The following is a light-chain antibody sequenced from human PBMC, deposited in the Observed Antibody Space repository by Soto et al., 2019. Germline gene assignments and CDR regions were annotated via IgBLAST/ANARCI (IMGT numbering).Light chain of an antibody. V-gene: IGLV2-14*01. CDR3: SSYTSSNPLYV. Sequence: QSALTQPASVSGSPGQSITISCTGTSSDVGGYNYVSWYQQHPGKAPKLMIYDVSNRPSGVSNRFSGSKSGNTASLTISGLQAEDEADYYCSSYTSSNPLYVFRTGTKVTVL. J-gene: IGLJ1*01. CDR2: DVS. CDR1: SSDVGGYNY.